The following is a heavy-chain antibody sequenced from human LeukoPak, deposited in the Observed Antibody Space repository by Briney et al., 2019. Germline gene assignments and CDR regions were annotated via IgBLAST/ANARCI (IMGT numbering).Heavy chain of an antibody. CDR1: GGSISSSSYY. CDR2: IYYSGST. V-gene: IGHV4-39*07. D-gene: IGHD5-12*01. J-gene: IGHJ6*02. Sequence: SETLSLTCTVSGGSISSSSYYWGWIRQPPGKGLEWIGSIYYSGSTYYNPSLKSRVTISVDTPKNQFSLKLSSVTAADTAVYYCAREQHIVATIWQSYYYGMDVWGQGTTVTVSS. CDR3: AREQHIVATIWQSYYYGMDV.